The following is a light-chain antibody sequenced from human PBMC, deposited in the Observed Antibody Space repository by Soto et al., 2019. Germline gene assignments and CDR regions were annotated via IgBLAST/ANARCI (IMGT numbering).Light chain of an antibody. CDR1: SSDVGGYNY. V-gene: IGLV2-14*01. CDR3: SSYTSSSTDV. Sequence: QSVLTQPASVSGSPGQSITISCTGTSSDVGGYNYVSWYQQHPGKAPKLMIYEVSRRPSGVSNRFSASKSGYTASLTISGLRAEDEGDYYCSSYTSSSTDVFGTGTKVTVL. J-gene: IGLJ1*01. CDR2: EVS.